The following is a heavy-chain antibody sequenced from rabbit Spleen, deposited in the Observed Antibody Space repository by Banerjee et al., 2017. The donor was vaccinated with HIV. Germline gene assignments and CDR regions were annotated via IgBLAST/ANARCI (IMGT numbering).Heavy chain of an antibody. CDR2: IFSGSSGST. D-gene: IGHD2-1*01. Sequence: QEQLEESGGGLVKPGGSLTLTCKASGFDLSSEHYMCWVRQAPGKGLEWVACIFSGSSGSTYYANWARGRFTISKTSSTTVTLQMTSLTAADTANYFCARGSATMTMVIIGFYLSLWGQGTLVTVS. CDR1: GFDLSSEHY. J-gene: IGHJ4*01. V-gene: IGHV1S45*01. CDR3: ARGSATMTMVIIGFYLSL.